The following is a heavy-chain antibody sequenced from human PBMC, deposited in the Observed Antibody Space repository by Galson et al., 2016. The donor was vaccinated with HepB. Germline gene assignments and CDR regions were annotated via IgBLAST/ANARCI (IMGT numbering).Heavy chain of an antibody. CDR3: ATLPPTGIPL. Sequence: SLRLSCAASGFTFRSYGMHWVRQVPGKGLEWVAHIWYDGSDKYYADSVKGRFSISRDNSKNTLYLEVNSLRGEDTAVYYCATLPPTGIPLWGQGTLVTVSS. V-gene: IGHV3-33*01. CDR1: GFTFRSYG. D-gene: IGHD1-1*01. CDR2: IWYDGSDK. J-gene: IGHJ4*02.